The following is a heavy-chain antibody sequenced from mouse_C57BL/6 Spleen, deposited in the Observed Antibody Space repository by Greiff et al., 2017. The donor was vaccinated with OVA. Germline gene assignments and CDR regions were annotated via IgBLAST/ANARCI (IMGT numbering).Heavy chain of an antibody. D-gene: IGHD2-12*01. Sequence: QVQLQQPGAGLVMPGASVKLSCKASGYTFSSYWMHWVKQWPGQGLEWIGEIDPSDSNTNSYQEVKGKSTLTVAKSTSTAYMQLSSLTSKGSAVYYCARLSHDVGYWGQGTTLTVSS. CDR3: ARLSHDVGY. V-gene: IGHV1-69*01. CDR1: GYTFSSYW. J-gene: IGHJ2*01. CDR2: IDPSDSNT.